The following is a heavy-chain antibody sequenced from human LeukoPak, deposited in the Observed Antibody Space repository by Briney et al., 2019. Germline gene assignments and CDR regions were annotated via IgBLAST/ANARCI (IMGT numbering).Heavy chain of an antibody. J-gene: IGHJ6*03. CDR2: ISRSGSTK. V-gene: IGHV3-11*01. D-gene: IGHD2-15*01. CDR3: ARVLRYCSGGNCYSGGLGYMDV. CDR1: GFTFSDYN. Sequence: GGSLRLSCAASGFTFSDYNMRWIRQAPGKGLEWVSSISRSGSTKYYADSVKGRLTISRDNATNSLFLQMNSLRAEDTAVYYCARVLRYCSGGNCYSGGLGYMDVWGKGTTVTISS.